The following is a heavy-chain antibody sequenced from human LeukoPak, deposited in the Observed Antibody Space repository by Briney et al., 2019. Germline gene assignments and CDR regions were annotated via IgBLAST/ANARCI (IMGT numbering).Heavy chain of an antibody. Sequence: ASVKVSCKASGYTFTSYGISWVRRAPGQGLEWMGWISAYNGNTNYAQKLQGRVTMTTDTSTSTAYMELRSLRSDDTAVYYCARGVQDSYGYFIWFDPWGQGTLVTVSS. CDR3: ARGVQDSYGYFIWFDP. D-gene: IGHD5-18*01. CDR2: ISAYNGNT. CDR1: GYTFTSYG. J-gene: IGHJ5*02. V-gene: IGHV1-18*01.